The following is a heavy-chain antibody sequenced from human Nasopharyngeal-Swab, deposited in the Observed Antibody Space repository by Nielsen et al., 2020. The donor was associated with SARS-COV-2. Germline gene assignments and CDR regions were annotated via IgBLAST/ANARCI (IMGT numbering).Heavy chain of an antibody. CDR2: INAGNGNT. V-gene: IGHV1-3*01. J-gene: IGHJ6*02. D-gene: IGHD1-26*01. Sequence: ASVKVSCKASGYTFTSYAMHWVRQAPGQRLEWMGWINAGNGNTKYSQKFQGRVTITRDTSASTAYMELSSLRSEDTAVYYCARDFRQRWELLHYYYCYGMDVWGQGTTVTVSS. CDR3: ARDFRQRWELLHYYYCYGMDV. CDR1: GYTFTSYA.